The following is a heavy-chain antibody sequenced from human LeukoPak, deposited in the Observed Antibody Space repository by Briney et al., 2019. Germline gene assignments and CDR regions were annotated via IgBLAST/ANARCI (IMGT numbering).Heavy chain of an antibody. CDR1: GFTFSIYS. Sequence: PGGSLRLSCAASGFTFSIYSMNWVRQAPGKGLEWVANIKQDGSEKYYVDSVKGRFTISRDNSKNSLFLQTNSLRAEDTAVYYCASLGYWGQGALVTVSS. J-gene: IGHJ4*02. CDR3: ASLGY. CDR2: IKQDGSEK. V-gene: IGHV3-7*01.